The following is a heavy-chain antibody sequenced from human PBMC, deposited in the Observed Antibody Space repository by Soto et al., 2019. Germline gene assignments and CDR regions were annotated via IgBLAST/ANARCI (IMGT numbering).Heavy chain of an antibody. D-gene: IGHD6-6*01. CDR1: GYSISSGYY. J-gene: IGHJ6*02. CDR3: ASVAARPIGMDV. V-gene: IGHV4-38-2*01. CDR2: IYHSGST. Sequence: SETLSLTCAVSGYSISSGYYWGWIRQPPGKGLEWIGSIYHSGSTYYNPSLKSRVTISVDTSKNQFSLKLSSVTAADTAVYYCASVAARPIGMDVWGQGTTVTVSS.